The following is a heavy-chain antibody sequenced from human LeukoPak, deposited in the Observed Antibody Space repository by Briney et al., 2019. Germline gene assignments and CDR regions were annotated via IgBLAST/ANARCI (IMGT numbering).Heavy chain of an antibody. D-gene: IGHD2-15*01. V-gene: IGHV1-46*01. CDR2: INPSGGST. CDR1: GYIFTGYY. J-gene: IGHJ4*02. CDR3: ARAGGYCGRISCPYYFDY. Sequence: ASVKVSCKASGYIFTGYYIHWVRQAPGQGLEWMGIINPSGGSTIYSQKFQGRVTMTTDMSTSTVYMELSSLRSEDTAVYYCARAGGYCGRISCPYYFDYWGQGSLVAVSS.